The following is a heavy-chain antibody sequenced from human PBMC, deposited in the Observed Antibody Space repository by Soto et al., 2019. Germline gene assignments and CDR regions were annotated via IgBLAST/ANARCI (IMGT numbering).Heavy chain of an antibody. V-gene: IGHV1-18*01. J-gene: IGHJ6*02. CDR3: ARLRSSWYYYYGMDV. CDR2: ISAYNGNT. D-gene: IGHD6-13*01. Sequence: ASVKVSCKASGYTFTSYGISWVRQAPGQGLEWMGWISAYNGNTNYAQKLQGRVTMTTDTSTSTAYMELRSLRSDDTAVYYCARLRSSWYYYYGMDVWGQGTTVTVS. CDR1: GYTFTSYG.